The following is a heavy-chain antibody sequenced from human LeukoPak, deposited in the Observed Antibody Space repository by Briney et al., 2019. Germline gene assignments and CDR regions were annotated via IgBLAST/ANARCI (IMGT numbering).Heavy chain of an antibody. D-gene: IGHD5/OR15-5a*01. CDR3: ARDAVSTTTAGGIDY. J-gene: IGHJ4*02. Sequence: ASVKVSCKASGYTFTNYGISWVRQAPGQGLEWMGWISAYSGYTHYAQKIQGRVTVTTEAYTSTAYMELRSLTSYDTAVYYCARDAVSTTTAGGIDYWGQGTLVTVSS. CDR2: ISAYSGYT. V-gene: IGHV1-18*01. CDR1: GYTFTNYG.